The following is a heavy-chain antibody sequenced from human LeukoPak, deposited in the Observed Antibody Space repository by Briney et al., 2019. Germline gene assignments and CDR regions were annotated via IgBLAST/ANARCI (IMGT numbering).Heavy chain of an antibody. CDR3: TTSYYDFWSGYYKGSAFDI. CDR2: IKSKTDGGTT. Sequence: PGGSLRLSCAASGFTFSHYWMSWVRQAPGKGLEWVGRIKSKTDGGTTDYAAPVKGRFTISRDDSKNTLYLQMNSLKTEDTAVYYCTTSYYDFWSGYYKGSAFDIWGQGTMVTVSS. D-gene: IGHD3-3*01. V-gene: IGHV3-15*01. CDR1: GFTFSHYW. J-gene: IGHJ3*02.